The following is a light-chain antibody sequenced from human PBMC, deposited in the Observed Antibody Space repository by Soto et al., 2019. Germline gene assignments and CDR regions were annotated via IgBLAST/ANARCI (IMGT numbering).Light chain of an antibody. CDR3: QQSYSTPYT. CDR1: QSISSY. J-gene: IGKJ2*01. CDR2: AAS. V-gene: IGKV1-39*01. Sequence: DIQMTQSPFSLSASVGDRVTITCRASQSISSYLNWYQQKPGKAPKLLIYAASSLQSGVSSRFSGCGSGTDFILTISSLQPEDFATYFCQQSYSTPYTFVQGTKLEIK.